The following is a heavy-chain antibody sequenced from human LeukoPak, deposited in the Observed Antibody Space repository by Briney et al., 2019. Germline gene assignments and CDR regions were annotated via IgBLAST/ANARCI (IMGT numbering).Heavy chain of an antibody. J-gene: IGHJ4*02. CDR1: GGSISSSSYY. V-gene: IGHV4-39*07. CDR3: ASSWIQLWLRGTHNFDY. CDR2: IYYSGST. Sequence: SETLSLTCTVSGGSISSSSYYWGWIRQPPGKGLEWIGSIYYSGSTYYNPSLKSRVTISVDTSKNQFSLKLSFVTAADTAVYYCASSWIQLWLRGTHNFDYWGQGTLVTVSS. D-gene: IGHD5-18*01.